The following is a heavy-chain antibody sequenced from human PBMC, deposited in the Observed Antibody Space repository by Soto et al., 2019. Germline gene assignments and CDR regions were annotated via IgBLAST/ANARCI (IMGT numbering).Heavy chain of an antibody. J-gene: IGHJ6*02. V-gene: IGHV4-31*03. CDR2: IYYSGST. Sequence: QVQLQESGPGLVKPSQTLSLTCTVSGGSISSGGYYWSWIRQHPGKGLEWIGYIYYSGSTYYNPSLKSRVTISVDTSKNQFTLKLSSVTAADTAVYYCATAQMNSYYYGMDVWGQGTTVTVSS. CDR1: GGSISSGGYY. CDR3: ATAQMNSYYYGMDV.